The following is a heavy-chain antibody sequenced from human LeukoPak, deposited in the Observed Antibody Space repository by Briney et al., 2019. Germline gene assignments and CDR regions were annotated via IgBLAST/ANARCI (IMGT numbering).Heavy chain of an antibody. V-gene: IGHV6-1*01. J-gene: IGHJ5*02. CDR3: ARGLEQWLVRWFDP. Sequence: SQTLSLTCAISGDSVSSNSAAWNWIRQSPSRGLEWLGRTYYRSKWYNDYAVSVKSRITINPDTSKNQFSLQLNSVTPEDTAVYYCARGLEQWLVRWFDPWGQGSLATVSS. CDR2: TYYRSKWYN. D-gene: IGHD6-19*01. CDR1: GDSVSSNSAA.